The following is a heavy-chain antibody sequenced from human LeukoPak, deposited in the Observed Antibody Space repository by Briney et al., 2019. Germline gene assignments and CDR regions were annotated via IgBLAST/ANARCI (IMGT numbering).Heavy chain of an antibody. D-gene: IGHD3-16*01. V-gene: IGHV4-34*12. CDR1: GASFSDYY. CDR2: TFHNGNT. J-gene: IGHJ4*02. Sequence: SETLSLTCAVYGASFSDYYWSWIRQPPGKGLEWIGDTFHNGNTNYNPSLRSRVTISVDTSKNQFSLKLSSVTAADTAVYYCAREVDTSGGYWGQGNLVIVSS. CDR3: AREVDTSGGY.